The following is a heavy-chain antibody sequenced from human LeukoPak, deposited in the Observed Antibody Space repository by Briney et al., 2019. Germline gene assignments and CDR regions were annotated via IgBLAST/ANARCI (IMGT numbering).Heavy chain of an antibody. CDR1: GFTFSSYA. J-gene: IGHJ4*02. V-gene: IGHV3-23*01. CDR3: AKNYYDSSGYSWLGDY. CDR2: ISGSGGST. D-gene: IGHD3-22*01. Sequence: GGSLTLSCAASGFTFSSYAMSWVRQAPGKGLEWVSAISGSGGSTYYADSVKGRFTISRDNSKNTLYLQMNSLRGEETAVHYCAKNYYDSSGYSWLGDYWGQGTLVTVSS.